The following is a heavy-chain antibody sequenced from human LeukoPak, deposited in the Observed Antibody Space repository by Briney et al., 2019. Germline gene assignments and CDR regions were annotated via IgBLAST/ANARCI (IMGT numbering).Heavy chain of an antibody. Sequence: QSGRSLRLSCAASGFTFSSYGMHWVRQAPGKGLEWVAVIWYDGSNKYYADSVKGRFTISRDNSKNTLYLQMNSLRAEDTAVYYCARERRAPYSSGWYGPNDAFDIWGQGTMVTASS. D-gene: IGHD6-19*01. CDR3: ARERRAPYSSGWYGPNDAFDI. V-gene: IGHV3-33*01. J-gene: IGHJ3*02. CDR1: GFTFSSYG. CDR2: IWYDGSNK.